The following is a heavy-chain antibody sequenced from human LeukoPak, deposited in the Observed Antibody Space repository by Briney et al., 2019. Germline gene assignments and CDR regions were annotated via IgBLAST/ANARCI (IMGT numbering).Heavy chain of an antibody. CDR3: ARRTVSTLPYALDV. D-gene: IGHD4-11*01. CDR2: IRSSGSTI. J-gene: IGHJ6*02. Sequence: GGSLRFSCVASGFTFSTYTMTWVRQAPGKGLEWVSYIRSSGSTIYYADSVKGRFTISRDSAKNSLFLQMNSLRAEDTAVYYCARRTVSTLPYALDVWGQGTTVTVAS. V-gene: IGHV3-48*01. CDR1: GFTFSTYT.